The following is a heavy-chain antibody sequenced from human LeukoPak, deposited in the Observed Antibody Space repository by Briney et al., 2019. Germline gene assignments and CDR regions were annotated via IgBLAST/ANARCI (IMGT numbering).Heavy chain of an antibody. J-gene: IGHJ6*03. Sequence: SETLSLTCTVSGGSISSSSYYWSWIRQPPGKGLDWIGYIYYSGSTNYNPSLKSRVTRSVDTSKNQFSLKLSSVTAADTAVYYCARLRACGYGSGSPECYYMDVWGKGTTVTISS. D-gene: IGHD3-10*01. CDR2: IYYSGST. V-gene: IGHV4-61*01. CDR1: GGSISSSSYY. CDR3: ARLRACGYGSGSPECYYMDV.